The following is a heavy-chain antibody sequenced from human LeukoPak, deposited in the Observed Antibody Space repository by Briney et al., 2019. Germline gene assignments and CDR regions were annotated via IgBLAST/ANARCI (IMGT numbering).Heavy chain of an antibody. D-gene: IGHD2-15*01. V-gene: IGHV4-34*01. Sequence: PSETLSLTCAVYGGSFSGYYWSWLRQPPGKGLEWLGEINHSGSTNYNPSLKSRVTISVDTSKNQFSLKLSSVTAADTAVYYCARDRVTGYCSGGSCYRFDPWGQGTLVTVSS. CDR1: GGSFSGYY. J-gene: IGHJ5*02. CDR2: INHSGST. CDR3: ARDRVTGYCSGGSCYRFDP.